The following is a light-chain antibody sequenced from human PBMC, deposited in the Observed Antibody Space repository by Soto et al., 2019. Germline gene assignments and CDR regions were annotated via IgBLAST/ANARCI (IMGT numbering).Light chain of an antibody. CDR3: NSYTSSNTLV. CDR1: SSDVGGYNY. Sequence: QSALTQPASVSGSPGQSITISCTATSSDVGGYNYVSWYQQHPGKAPKTMIYAVSNRPSGVSYRFSGSKSGNTASLTISGLQAEDEADYYCNSYTSSNTLVFGTGTKVTVL. CDR2: AVS. V-gene: IGLV2-14*01. J-gene: IGLJ1*01.